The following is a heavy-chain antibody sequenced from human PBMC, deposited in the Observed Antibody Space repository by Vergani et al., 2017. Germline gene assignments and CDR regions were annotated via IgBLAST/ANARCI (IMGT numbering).Heavy chain of an antibody. Sequence: EVQLVESGGGLVKRGGSLRLSCAASGFTFSSYSMNWVRQAPGKGLEWVSSISSSSSYIHYSDSLKGRFTISRDNAKSSLYLQMNSLRAEDTAVYYCARLSYDTTPYLQGGYDCWVQGTLVSVSS. J-gene: IGHJ4*02. CDR2: ISSSSSYI. CDR1: GFTFSSYS. D-gene: IGHD3-22*01. CDR3: ARLSYDTTPYLQGGYDC. V-gene: IGHV3-21*04.